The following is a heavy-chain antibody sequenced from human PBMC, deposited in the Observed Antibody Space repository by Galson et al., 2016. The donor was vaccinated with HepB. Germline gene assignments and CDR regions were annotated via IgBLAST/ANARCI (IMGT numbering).Heavy chain of an antibody. Sequence: SLRLSCAASGFTFSSYSMNWVRQAPGKGLEWVPYISSSSSTIYYADSVKGRFTISRDNAKNSLVLQMKSLRDEDMGVYFCARATVEDFYYYGMDVWGQGTTVTVSS. CDR3: ARATVEDFYYYGMDV. D-gene: IGHD4-17*01. V-gene: IGHV3-48*02. CDR2: ISSSSSTI. CDR1: GFTFSSYS. J-gene: IGHJ6*02.